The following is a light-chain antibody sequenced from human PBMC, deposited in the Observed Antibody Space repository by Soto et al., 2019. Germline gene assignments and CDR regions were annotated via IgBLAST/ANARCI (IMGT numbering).Light chain of an antibody. V-gene: IGKV1-5*03. CDR2: KAS. J-gene: IGKJ5*01. Sequence: DIQMTQSPSTLSGSVGDRVTITCRASQTISSWLAWYQQKPGRARNLMISKASSLASGAPSRFSGSGSGTEFPLTINSLQADDFATYYRQQHNSFSITFGQGTQREIK. CDR3: QQHNSFSIT. CDR1: QTISSW.